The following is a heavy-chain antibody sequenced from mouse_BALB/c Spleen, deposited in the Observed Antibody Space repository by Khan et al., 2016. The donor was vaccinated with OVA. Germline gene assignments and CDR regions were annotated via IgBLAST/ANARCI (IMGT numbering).Heavy chain of an antibody. J-gene: IGHJ2*01. CDR3: ARIYGSDFDY. CDR2: INPHIGET. Sequence: EDQLQQSGPELVEPGASVKISCKASGYSFTGYFMNWVMQSHGKSLEWIGRINPHIGETFYNQKFKGKATLTVDESSSTAHMELRSLASEDSAVYYCARIYGSDFDYWGQGTTLTVSS. D-gene: IGHD1-1*01. CDR1: GYSFTGYF. V-gene: IGHV1-20*02.